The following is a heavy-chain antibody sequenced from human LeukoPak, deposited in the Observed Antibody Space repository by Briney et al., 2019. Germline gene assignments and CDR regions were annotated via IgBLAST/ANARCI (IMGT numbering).Heavy chain of an antibody. V-gene: IGHV4-61*08. Sequence: PSETLALTCSVSGGSISSIGYYWSWIPQPPGKGLEWNGYIYYSGSTNSNPSLKSRVTISVDTSKNQFSLKLRSVTAADTAVYYCARDSGEGIAAAGAYYYYGMDVWGQGTTVTVSS. J-gene: IGHJ6*02. D-gene: IGHD6-13*01. CDR1: GGSISSIGYY. CDR3: ARDSGEGIAAAGAYYYYGMDV. CDR2: IYYSGST.